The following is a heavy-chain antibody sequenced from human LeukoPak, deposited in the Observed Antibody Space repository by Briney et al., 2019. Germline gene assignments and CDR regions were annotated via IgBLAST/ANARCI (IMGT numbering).Heavy chain of an antibody. V-gene: IGHV3-66*03. Sequence: GGSLRLSCAASGFTVSSNYVSWVRQAPGKGLEWVSVIYSTGTTFYADSVKGRFTISRDNSKNTLYLQMNSLRPEDTAVYYCARDRGPGWFDPWGQGTLDTVSS. J-gene: IGHJ5*02. CDR3: ARDRGPGWFDP. CDR2: IYSTGTT. D-gene: IGHD3-10*01. CDR1: GFTVSSNY.